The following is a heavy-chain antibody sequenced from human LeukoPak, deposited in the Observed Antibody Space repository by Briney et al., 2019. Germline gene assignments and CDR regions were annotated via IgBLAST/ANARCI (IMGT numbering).Heavy chain of an antibody. Sequence: SETLSLNCTVSGGSISSGSYYWSWIRQPAGKGLEWIGRIYTSGSTNYNPSLKSRVTISVDTSKNQFSLKLSSVTAADTAVYYCARYGPPRLRGVRGAFDIWGQGTMVTVSS. CDR3: ARYGPPRLRGVRGAFDI. V-gene: IGHV4-61*02. CDR2: IYTSGST. D-gene: IGHD4-17*01. J-gene: IGHJ3*02. CDR1: GGSISSGSYY.